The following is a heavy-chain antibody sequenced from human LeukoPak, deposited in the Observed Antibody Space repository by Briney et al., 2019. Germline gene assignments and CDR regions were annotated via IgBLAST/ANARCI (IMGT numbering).Heavy chain of an antibody. CDR1: GESFSGYY. V-gene: IGHV4-34*01. J-gene: IGHJ4*02. Sequence: SETLSLTCAVYGESFSGYYWSWIHQPPGKGLEWIGEINHSGSTNYNPSLKSRVTISVDTSKNQFSLKLSSVTAADTAVYYCARGRGYDFWSGYSGHYFDYWGQGTLVTVSS. D-gene: IGHD3-3*01. CDR2: INHSGST. CDR3: ARGRGYDFWSGYSGHYFDY.